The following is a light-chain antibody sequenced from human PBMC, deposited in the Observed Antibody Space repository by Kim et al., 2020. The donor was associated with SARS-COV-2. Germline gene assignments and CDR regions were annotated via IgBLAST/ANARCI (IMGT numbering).Light chain of an antibody. CDR3: NSRDSNDNVV. V-gene: IGLV3-19*01. Sequence: ALARTVGITYQGDSLRSYYATWYHHKPGQAPIVVIYCKNNRPSAIPDRFSGSSSGNTTSLTITGTQAGDEADYYCNSRDSNDNVVFGGGTQLTVL. CDR2: CKN. CDR1: SLRSYY. J-gene: IGLJ2*01.